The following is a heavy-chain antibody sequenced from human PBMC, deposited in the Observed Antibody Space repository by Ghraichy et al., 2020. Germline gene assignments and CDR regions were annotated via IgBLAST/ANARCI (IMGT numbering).Heavy chain of an antibody. Sequence: ASVKVSCKASGYNFSSYGVSWVRQAPGQGLEWMGWISGNNGDTNYAQKAQGRVTMTTDTSASTAYMELRSLRFDDTAVYFCARGAIPRAFAYWGQGTLVTVSA. V-gene: IGHV1-18*04. CDR3: ARGAIPRAFAY. J-gene: IGHJ4*02. CDR2: ISGNNGDT. D-gene: IGHD1-26*01. CDR1: GYNFSSYG.